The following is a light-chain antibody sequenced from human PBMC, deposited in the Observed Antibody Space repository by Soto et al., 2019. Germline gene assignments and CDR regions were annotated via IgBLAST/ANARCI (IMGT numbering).Light chain of an antibody. V-gene: IGKV2-30*02. CDR2: RVS. CDR1: QSLVHSDGKTY. Sequence: DVVLTQSPVSLPVTLGQPASISCRSSQSLVHSDGKTYLNWFQQRPCQSPRRLVYRVSNRDTGVPDNISGSGSGPNFTLKISSVEAEDIGVYYCMQGTQWPRTFGQGTKVEIK. CDR3: MQGTQWPRT. J-gene: IGKJ1*01.